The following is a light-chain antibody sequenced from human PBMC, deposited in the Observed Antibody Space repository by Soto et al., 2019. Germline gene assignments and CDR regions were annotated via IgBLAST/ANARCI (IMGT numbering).Light chain of an antibody. J-gene: IGKJ4*02. CDR2: GAS. CDR3: QQYDSS. CDR1: QSIGSSY. V-gene: IGKV3-20*01. Sequence: EIVLTQSPGTLSLSPGERATLSCRASQSIGSSYLAWYQQKPGQAPRLLIYGASNRATGIPDRFSGSASGADFTLTIRRLEPEDFAVYQCQQYDSSFGGGTKVEIK.